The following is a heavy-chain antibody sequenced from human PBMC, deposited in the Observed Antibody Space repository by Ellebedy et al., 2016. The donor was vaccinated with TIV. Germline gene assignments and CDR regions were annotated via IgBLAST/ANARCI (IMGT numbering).Heavy chain of an antibody. CDR3: ARTPRIAARYPYEY. CDR2: INPSDGDT. CDR1: AYTFTSYY. Sequence: ASLKVSCXASAYTFTSYYLHWVRQAPGQRLEWMGIINPSDGDTRYAQKFQGRVTMTRDTSTSRVYMELSSLRSDDAAVYYCARTPRIAARYPYEYWGQGTLVTVSS. V-gene: IGHV1-46*01. J-gene: IGHJ4*02. D-gene: IGHD6-6*01.